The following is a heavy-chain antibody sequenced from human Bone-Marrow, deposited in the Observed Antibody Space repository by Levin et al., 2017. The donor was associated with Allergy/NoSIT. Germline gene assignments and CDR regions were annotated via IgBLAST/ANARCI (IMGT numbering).Heavy chain of an antibody. CDR2: ISYDGSNK. V-gene: IGHV3-30*18. D-gene: IGHD3-22*01. CDR1: GFTFSSYG. Sequence: PGGSLRLSCAASGFTFSSYGMHWVRQAPGKGLEWVAVISYDGSNKYYADSVKGRFTISRDNSKNTLYLQMNSLRAEDTAVYYCAKDRDYYDSSGYYHWGQGTLVTVSS. CDR3: AKDRDYYDSSGYYH. J-gene: IGHJ5*02.